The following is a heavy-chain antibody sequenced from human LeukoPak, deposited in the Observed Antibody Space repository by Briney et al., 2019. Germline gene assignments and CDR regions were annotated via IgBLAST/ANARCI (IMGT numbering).Heavy chain of an antibody. CDR2: IYSGGST. CDR1: GFTVSSNY. Sequence: PGGSLRLSCAASGFTVSSNYMSWVRQAPGKGLEWVSVIYSGGSTYYADSVKGRFTISRDNSKNTLYLQMNSLRAEDTAVYYCAREAEIVGATYFDYRGQGTPVTVSS. CDR3: AREAEIVGATYFDY. D-gene: IGHD1-26*01. J-gene: IGHJ4*02. V-gene: IGHV3-66*01.